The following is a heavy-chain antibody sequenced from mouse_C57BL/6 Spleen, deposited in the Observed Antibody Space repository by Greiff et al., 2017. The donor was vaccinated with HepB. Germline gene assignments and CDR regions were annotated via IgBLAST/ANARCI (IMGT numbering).Heavy chain of an antibody. V-gene: IGHV1-80*01. J-gene: IGHJ1*03. Sequence: VQLVESGAELVKPGASVKISCKASGYAFSSYWMNWVKQRPGKGLEWIGQIYPGDGDTNYNGKFKGKATLTADKASSTADMQLSSLTSGDSAVYVCARRDYWYFDVWGTGTTVTVSS. CDR2: IYPGDGDT. CDR1: GYAFSSYW. CDR3: ARRDYWYFDV.